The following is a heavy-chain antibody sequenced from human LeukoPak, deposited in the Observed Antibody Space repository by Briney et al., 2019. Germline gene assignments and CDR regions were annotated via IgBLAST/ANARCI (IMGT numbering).Heavy chain of an antibody. CDR3: ARDRDCSSTSCYTYYYYMDV. CDR1: GGSISSYY. CDR2: IYTSGST. Sequence: SETLSLTCTVSGGSISSYYWSWIRQPAGKGLEWIGRIYTSGSTNYNPSLKSRVTMSVDTPKNQFSLKLSSVTAADTAVYYCARDRDCSSTSCYTYYYYMDVWGKGTTVTVSS. D-gene: IGHD2-2*02. J-gene: IGHJ6*03. V-gene: IGHV4-4*07.